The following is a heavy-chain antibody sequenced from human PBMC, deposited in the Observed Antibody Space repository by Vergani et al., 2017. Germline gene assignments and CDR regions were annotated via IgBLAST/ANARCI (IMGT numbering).Heavy chain of an antibody. Sequence: QVQLVQSGAEVKKPGASVKVSCKASGYTFTSYGISWVRQAPGQGLEWMGIINPSGGSTSYAQKFQGRVTMTRDTSTSTVYMELSSLRSEDTAVYYCAREPTNYDFWSGYENWGQGTLVTVSS. V-gene: IGHV1-46*03. D-gene: IGHD3-3*01. J-gene: IGHJ4*02. CDR2: INPSGGST. CDR3: AREPTNYDFWSGYEN. CDR1: GYTFTSYG.